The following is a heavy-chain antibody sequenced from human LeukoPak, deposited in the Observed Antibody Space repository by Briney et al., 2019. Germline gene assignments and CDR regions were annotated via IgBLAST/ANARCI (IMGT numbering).Heavy chain of an antibody. J-gene: IGHJ4*02. Sequence: NPSETLSLTCTVSGGSISSGDYYWSWIRQPPGKGLEWIGYIYYSGSTYYNPSLKSRVTISVDTSKNQFSLKLSSVTAADTAVYYCASCYRWSSGYCSNGVCCHVGYWGQGTLVTVSS. D-gene: IGHD2-8*01. CDR1: GGSISSGDYY. CDR2: IYYSGST. V-gene: IGHV4-30-4*01. CDR3: ASCYRWSSGYCSNGVCCHVGY.